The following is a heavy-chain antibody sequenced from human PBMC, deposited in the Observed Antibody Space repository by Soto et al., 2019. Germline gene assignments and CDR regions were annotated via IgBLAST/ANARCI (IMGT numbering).Heavy chain of an antibody. CDR1: GGTFSSYA. J-gene: IGHJ6*02. CDR3: ARSNTVTKAHRYYYGMDV. V-gene: IGHV1-69*13. D-gene: IGHD4-4*01. Sequence: SVKVSCKASGGTFSSYAISWVRQAPGQGLEWMGGIIPIFGTANYAQKFQGRVTITADESTSTAYMELSSLRSEDTAVYYCARSNTVTKAHRYYYGMDVWGQGTTVTVSS. CDR2: IIPIFGTA.